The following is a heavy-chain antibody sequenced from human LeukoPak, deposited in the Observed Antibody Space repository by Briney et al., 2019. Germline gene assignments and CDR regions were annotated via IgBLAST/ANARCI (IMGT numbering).Heavy chain of an antibody. J-gene: IGHJ3*02. CDR2: IRYDGSNK. V-gene: IGHV3-30*02. Sequence: GGSLRLSCAASGFTFSSYGMHWVRQAPGKGLEWVAFIRYDGSNKYYADSVKGRFTISRDNSKNTLYLQMNSLRPEDTAVYYCAKDSGTYRGDAFDIWGQGTMVIVSS. CDR1: GFTFSSYG. D-gene: IGHD1-26*01. CDR3: AKDSGTYRGDAFDI.